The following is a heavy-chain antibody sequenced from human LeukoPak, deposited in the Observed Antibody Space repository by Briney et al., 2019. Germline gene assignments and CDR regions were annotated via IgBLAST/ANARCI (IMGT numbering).Heavy chain of an antibody. D-gene: IGHD6-19*01. CDR1: GFTFSSYA. J-gene: IGHJ4*02. Sequence: LTGGSLRLSCAASGFTFSSYAMSWVRQAPGKGLEWVSAISGSGGSTYYADSVKGRFTISRDNSKNTLYLQMNSLRAEDTAVYYCAKDLRGAVACNTARVHPDYWGQGTLVTVSS. V-gene: IGHV3-23*01. CDR2: ISGSGGST. CDR3: AKDLRGAVACNTARVHPDY.